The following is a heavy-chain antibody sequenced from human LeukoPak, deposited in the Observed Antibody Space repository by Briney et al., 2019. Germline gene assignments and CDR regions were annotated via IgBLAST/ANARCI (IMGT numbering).Heavy chain of an antibody. D-gene: IGHD3-9*01. CDR2: ITDSGNTI. J-gene: IGHJ6*02. CDR1: GFNFDDHA. Sequence: GGSLRLSCAASGFNFDDHAMNWVRQAPGKGLEWVSYITDSGNTIHYADSVKGRFTISRDNAKNSLYLQMNSLRAEDTAVYYCARSIGLTGGGVDVWGQGTTVTVSS. V-gene: IGHV3-11*01. CDR3: ARSIGLTGGGVDV.